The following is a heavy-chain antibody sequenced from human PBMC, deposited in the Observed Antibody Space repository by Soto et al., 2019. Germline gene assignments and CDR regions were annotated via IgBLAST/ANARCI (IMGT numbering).Heavy chain of an antibody. CDR1: GGSFSGYY. Sequence: SETLSLTCAVYGGSFSGYYWSWIRQPPGKGLEWIGEINHSGSTNYNPSLKSRVTISVDTSKNQFSLKLSSVTAADTAVYYCARGRREWVVRIVYFDYWGQGTLVTVSS. CDR3: ARGRREWVVRIVYFDY. CDR2: INHSGST. D-gene: IGHD3-16*02. J-gene: IGHJ4*02. V-gene: IGHV4-34*01.